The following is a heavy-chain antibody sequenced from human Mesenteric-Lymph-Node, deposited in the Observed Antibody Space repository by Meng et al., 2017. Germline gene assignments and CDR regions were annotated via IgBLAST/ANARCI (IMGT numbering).Heavy chain of an antibody. V-gene: IGHV4-30-4*01. CDR1: CGVISSVDSS. CDR2: IYHSGST. CDR3: AREGRSHQVGVSVY. D-gene: IGHD2-21*01. Sequence: LQESAPGLVNTSTTLPLTCTVSCGVISSVDSSWGLFRQPPGKGLEWIGYIYHSGSTYYNPSLKSRVTISVDTSKNQFSLKLRFVTAADTAMYYCAREGRSHQVGVSVYWGQGNLVTVSS. J-gene: IGHJ4*02.